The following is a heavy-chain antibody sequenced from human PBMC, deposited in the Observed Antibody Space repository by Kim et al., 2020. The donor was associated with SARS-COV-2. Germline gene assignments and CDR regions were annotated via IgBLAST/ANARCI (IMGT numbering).Heavy chain of an antibody. CDR3: ARGSGWFKPMDN. CDR1: GGSIGTFY. CDR2: IHYSGET. J-gene: IGHJ4*02. Sequence: SETLSLTCFVSGGSIGTFYWSWIRQPPGKSLEWIGYIHYSGETNYNPSLRSRVTISVDTSKDQLSLKVRSVTAADTAVYYCARGSGWFKPMDNWGQGTLVTVSS. V-gene: IGHV4-59*13. D-gene: IGHD6-19*01.